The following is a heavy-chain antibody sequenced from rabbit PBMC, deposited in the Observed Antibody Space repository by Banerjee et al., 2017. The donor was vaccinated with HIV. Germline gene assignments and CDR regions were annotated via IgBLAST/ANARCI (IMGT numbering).Heavy chain of an antibody. Sequence: QEQLVESGGGLVQPEGSLQLSCTASGFSFSDKAVMCWVRQAPGKGLEWIACINAVTGRAVYASWAKGRFTFSKTSSTTVTLQVTSLTAADRATYFCARDLVGVIGWNFYLWGQGTLVTVS. CDR2: INAVTGRA. D-gene: IGHD1-1*01. V-gene: IGHV1S45*01. CDR1: GFSFSDKAV. CDR3: ARDLVGVIGWNFYL. J-gene: IGHJ4*01.